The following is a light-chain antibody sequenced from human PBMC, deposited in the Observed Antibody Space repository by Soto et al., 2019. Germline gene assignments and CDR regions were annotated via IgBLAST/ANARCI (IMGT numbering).Light chain of an antibody. CDR2: RVS. Sequence: DVLMTQSPLSLPVTLGQPASISCKSSQSLVHSDGNTYLNWFHQRPGQSPRRLIFRVSSRDSGVPDRFCGSGSATDFTLQISRVQAEDVGVYYCMQGPYWPPFTFGQGTKLEIK. V-gene: IGKV2-30*02. CDR1: QSLVHSDGNTY. CDR3: MQGPYWPPFT. J-gene: IGKJ2*01.